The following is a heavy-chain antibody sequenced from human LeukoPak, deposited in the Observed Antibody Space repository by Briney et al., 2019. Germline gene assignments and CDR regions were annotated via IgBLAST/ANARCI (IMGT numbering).Heavy chain of an antibody. CDR1: GFTFSGFW. CDR2: INSDGSEG. V-gene: IGHV3-7*03. J-gene: IGHJ3*01. D-gene: IGHD6-6*01. Sequence: GGSLRLSCAVSGFTFSGFWMSWSRQAPGKGLKWVASINSDGSEGYYADVVKGRFTISRDNAKNSLYLQINSLRAEDTAVYYCARSSYSSSSSVWGQGTMVTVSS. CDR3: ARSSYSSSSSV.